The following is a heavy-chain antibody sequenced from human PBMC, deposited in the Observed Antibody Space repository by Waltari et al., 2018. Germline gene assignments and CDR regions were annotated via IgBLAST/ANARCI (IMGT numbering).Heavy chain of an antibody. CDR1: GLIFSTYS. V-gene: IGHV3-48*01. D-gene: IGHD3-9*01. Sequence: EVQLVESGGGLVQPGGSLRLSCAASGLIFSTYSMNWVRQAPGKGLEWVSYISSTGTTIYYTDSVQGRFTSSRTNAQNSLYLQMNSLRAEDTAVYYCAREIRGTGYFPDAFDIWGQGTMVTVSS. CDR2: ISSTGTTI. J-gene: IGHJ3*02. CDR3: AREIRGTGYFPDAFDI.